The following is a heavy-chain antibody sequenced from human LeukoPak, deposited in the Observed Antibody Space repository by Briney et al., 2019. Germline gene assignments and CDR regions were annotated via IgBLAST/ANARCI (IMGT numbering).Heavy chain of an antibody. J-gene: IGHJ5*02. D-gene: IGHD3-9*01. Sequence: GGSLRLSCAASGFTFSSHSMNWVRQAAGKGLEWISYISSSGTIIHYADSVKGRFTISRDDAQNSLYLQMNSLRAEDTAIYYCAKVPRQHDNWFDPWGQGTLVTVSS. CDR3: AKVPRQHDNWFDP. CDR1: GFTFSSHS. V-gene: IGHV3-48*01. CDR2: ISSSGTII.